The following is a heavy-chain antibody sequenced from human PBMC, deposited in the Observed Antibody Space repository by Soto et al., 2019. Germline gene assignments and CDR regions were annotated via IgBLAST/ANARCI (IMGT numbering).Heavy chain of an antibody. CDR2: IYWDDDK. Sequence: QITLKESGPTLVEPTQTLTLTCTFSGFSLSTSGVGVGWVRQSPGKALEWLAFIYWDDDKRYSPSLRSRPTIPKDPSKSQVVLHLPNVHPVASARYCWAQRRPYSGCWKEGWFDPWGQGTLVTVSS. D-gene: IGHD1-1*01. CDR1: GFSLSTSGVG. CDR3: AQRRPYSGCWKEGWFDP. J-gene: IGHJ5*02. V-gene: IGHV2-5*02.